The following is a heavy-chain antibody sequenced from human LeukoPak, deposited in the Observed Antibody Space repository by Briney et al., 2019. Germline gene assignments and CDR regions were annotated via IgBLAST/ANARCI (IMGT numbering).Heavy chain of an antibody. Sequence: SETLSLTCAVYGGSFSGYYWSWIRQPPGKGLEWIGEINHSGSTNYNPSLKSRVTISVDTSKNQFSPKLSSVTAADTAVYYCARVEGSLIAVASLYYLDYWGQGTLVTVSS. V-gene: IGHV4-34*01. CDR1: GGSFSGYY. D-gene: IGHD6-19*01. J-gene: IGHJ4*02. CDR2: INHSGST. CDR3: ARVEGSLIAVASLYYLDY.